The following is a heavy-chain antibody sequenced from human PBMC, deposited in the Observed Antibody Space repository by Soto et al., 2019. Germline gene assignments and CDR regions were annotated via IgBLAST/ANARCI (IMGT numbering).Heavy chain of an antibody. V-gene: IGHV3-23*01. J-gene: IGHJ4*02. D-gene: IGHD6-19*01. Sequence: EVQLLESGGGLVQPGGSLRLSCAASGFTFSSYAMSWVRQAPGKGLEWVSAISGSGGSTYYADSVKGRFTISRDNSKNTLYLQMNSLRAEDTAVDYCAKVRAVAKYYLDYWGQGTLVTVSS. CDR2: ISGSGGST. CDR1: GFTFSSYA. CDR3: AKVRAVAKYYLDY.